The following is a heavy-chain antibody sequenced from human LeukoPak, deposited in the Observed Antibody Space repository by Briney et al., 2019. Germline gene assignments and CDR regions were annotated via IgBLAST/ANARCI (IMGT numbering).Heavy chain of an antibody. D-gene: IGHD3-10*01. CDR1: GFTFSSYE. V-gene: IGHV3-48*03. CDR3: AKNYGSGSYPQGADY. J-gene: IGHJ4*02. Sequence: GGSLRLSCAASGFTFSSYEMNWVRQAPGKGLEWVSYISSSGSTIYYADSVKGRFTISRDNAKNSLYLQMNSLRAEDTAVYYCAKNYGSGSYPQGADYWGQGTLVTVSS. CDR2: ISSSGSTI.